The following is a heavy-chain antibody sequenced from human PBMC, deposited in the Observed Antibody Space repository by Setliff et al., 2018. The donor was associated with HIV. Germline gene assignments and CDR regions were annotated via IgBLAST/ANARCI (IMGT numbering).Heavy chain of an antibody. CDR3: ARQKAIGVVLAATSGFDY. Sequence: PSETLSLTCTVSGGSLSSSSYYWGWIRQPPGKGLEWIGSIYYSGSTYYNPSLKSRVTISVDTSKHQFSLKLSSVTAADTAVYYCARQKAIGVVLAATSGFDYWGQGTLVTVSS. J-gene: IGHJ4*02. CDR2: IYYSGST. CDR1: GGSLSSSSYY. V-gene: IGHV4-39*01. D-gene: IGHD2-15*01.